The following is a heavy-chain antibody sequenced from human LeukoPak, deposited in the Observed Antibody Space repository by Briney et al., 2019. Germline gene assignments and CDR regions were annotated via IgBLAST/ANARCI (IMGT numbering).Heavy chain of an antibody. CDR1: GGTFSSYA. V-gene: IGHV1-69*04. CDR3: AREGLVGASDY. CDR2: IIPILGIA. D-gene: IGHD1-26*01. Sequence: GASVKVSCKASGGTFSSYAISWVRQAPGQGLEWMGRIIPILGIANYAQKFQGRVTITADKSTSTAYMELSSLRSEDTAVYYCAREGLVGASDYWGQGTLVTVSS. J-gene: IGHJ4*02.